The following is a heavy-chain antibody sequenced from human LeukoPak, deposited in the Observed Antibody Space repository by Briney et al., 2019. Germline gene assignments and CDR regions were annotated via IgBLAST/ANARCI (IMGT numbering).Heavy chain of an antibody. CDR3: ARHIGGGLKDMDV. Sequence: STSLSLTCTVSGGYIGTYYWSWVRQSPGTGLEWIGYIYVTGTRYNPYLQSRVTISVDRSRNQFFLKMTSVTAADTAVYYCARHIGGGLKDMDVWGRGTKVTVSS. CDR1: GGYIGTYY. CDR2: IYVTGT. D-gene: IGHD3-10*01. J-gene: IGHJ6*03. V-gene: IGHV4-59*08.